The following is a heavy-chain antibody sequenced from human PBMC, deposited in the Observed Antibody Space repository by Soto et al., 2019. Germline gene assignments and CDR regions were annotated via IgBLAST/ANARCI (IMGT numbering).Heavy chain of an antibody. CDR3: ARDRRFVTTVTTLIGPKKSNWYFDL. Sequence: QVQLQESGPGLVKPSQTLSLTCTVSGGSISSGGYYWSWIRQHPGKGLEWIGYIYYSGSTYYNPSLKSRVTISVDTSKTQFSLKLSSVTAADTAVYYCARDRRFVTTVTTLIGPKKSNWYFDLWGRGTLVTVSS. J-gene: IGHJ2*01. CDR1: GGSISSGGYY. V-gene: IGHV4-31*03. CDR2: IYYSGST. D-gene: IGHD4-17*01.